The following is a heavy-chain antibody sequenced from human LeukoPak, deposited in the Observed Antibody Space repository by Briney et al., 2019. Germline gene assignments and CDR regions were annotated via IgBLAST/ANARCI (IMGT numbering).Heavy chain of an antibody. D-gene: IGHD1-1*01. J-gene: IGHJ3*02. CDR2: ISWNSGSI. Sequence: PGRSLRLSCAASGFTFDDYAMHWVRQAPGKGLEWVSGISWNSGSIGYADSVKGRFTISRDNAENSLYLQMNSLRAEDMALYYCAKALYNWNDVGLYAFDIWGQGTMVTVSS. CDR1: GFTFDDYA. V-gene: IGHV3-9*03. CDR3: AKALYNWNDVGLYAFDI.